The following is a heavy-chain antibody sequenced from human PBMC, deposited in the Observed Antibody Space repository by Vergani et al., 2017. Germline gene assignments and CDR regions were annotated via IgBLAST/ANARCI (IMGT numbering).Heavy chain of an antibody. CDR1: GGSINTSSSF. CDR2: INYVGRA. J-gene: IGHJ2*01. CDR3: ARRRGANWYVDL. V-gene: IGHV4-39*01. Sequence: QLQLQESGPGLVKPSETLSLICTVSGGSINTSSSFWGWIRQSPGKGLEWIGSINYVGRAYYIPSLQSRATVFVDTSKNQFSLIQTSVTAADTAVYYCARRRGANWYVDLWGRGTLVTVSS.